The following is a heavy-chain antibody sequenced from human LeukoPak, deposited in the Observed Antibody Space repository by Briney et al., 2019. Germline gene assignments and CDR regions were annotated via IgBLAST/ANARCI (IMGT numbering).Heavy chain of an antibody. D-gene: IGHD3-16*01. CDR1: GYTLTELS. CDR2: IDPEDGET. Sequence: ASVKVSCKVSGYTLTELSMHWVRQAPGKGLERMGLIDPEDGETKYAEKFQGRVTISADTSRDVGYMELSSLRSEDTAVYYCVTHTRLMTFWGQGTLVTVSS. J-gene: IGHJ4*02. CDR3: VTHTRLMTF. V-gene: IGHV1-24*01.